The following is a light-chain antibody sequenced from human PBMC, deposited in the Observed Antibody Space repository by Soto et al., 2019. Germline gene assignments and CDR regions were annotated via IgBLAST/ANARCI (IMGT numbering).Light chain of an antibody. J-gene: IGKJ2*01. CDR2: GAS. CDR3: QQYNNWPYT. V-gene: IGKV3-15*01. CDR1: QSVSSN. Sequence: EIVMTQSPATLAVSPGERAALSCRASQSVSSNFAWYQQKPGQAPRLLIYGASSRATGTPPRFSGSGSGTEFTLIISSLQSEDFAVYYCQQYNNWPYTFGLGTKLEMK.